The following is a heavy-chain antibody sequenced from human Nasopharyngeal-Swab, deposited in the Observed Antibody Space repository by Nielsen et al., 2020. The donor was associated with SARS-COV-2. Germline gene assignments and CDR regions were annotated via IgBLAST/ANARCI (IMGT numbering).Heavy chain of an antibody. CDR3: ARGPTYRL. CDR2: INHSGST. Sequence: SETLSLTCAVYGGSFNGYYWSWIRQPPGKGLEWIGEINHSGSTNYNPSLKSRVTISVDTSKNQFSLKLSSVTAADTAVYYCARGPTYRLWGQGTLVTVSS. D-gene: IGHD2/OR15-2a*01. CDR1: GGSFNGYY. J-gene: IGHJ4*02. V-gene: IGHV4-34*01.